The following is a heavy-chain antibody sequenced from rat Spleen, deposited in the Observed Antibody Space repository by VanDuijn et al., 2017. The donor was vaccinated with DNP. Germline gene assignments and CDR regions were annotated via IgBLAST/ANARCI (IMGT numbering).Heavy chain of an antibody. J-gene: IGHJ3*01. CDR3: ARDYYSSSFVY. Sequence: QVQVEESGPGVGQPWRTLSLNCTVCGFSLTTNSVHWVRRSPGKGLEWVGGMWSGGSTDYNSTLKYRLSISRDTSKSQVFLKMNSLQTEDTAIYFCARDYYSSSFVYWGQGTLVTVSS. V-gene: IGHV2-1*01. CDR1: GFSLTTNS. CDR2: MWSGGST. D-gene: IGHD1-2*01.